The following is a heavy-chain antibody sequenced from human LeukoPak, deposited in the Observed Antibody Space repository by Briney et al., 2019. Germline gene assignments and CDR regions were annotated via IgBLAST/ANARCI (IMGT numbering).Heavy chain of an antibody. CDR2: ISTDGSYT. J-gene: IGHJ4*02. CDR1: GLTLSSYW. CDR3: ARICSTTDCLISA. D-gene: IGHD2-2*01. Sequence: GGSLRLSCAASGLTLSSYWMHWVRQAPGKGLVWVARISTDGSYTSYADCVKGRFTISRDNAKNTVYPQMSSLRAEDTAIYYCARICSTTDCLISAWGQGTLVTVSS. V-gene: IGHV3-74*01.